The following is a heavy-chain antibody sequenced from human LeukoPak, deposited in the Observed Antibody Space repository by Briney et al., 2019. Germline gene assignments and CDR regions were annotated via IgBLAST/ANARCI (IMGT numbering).Heavy chain of an antibody. V-gene: IGHV3-23*01. D-gene: IGHD3-22*01. CDR1: GFTFSSYA. CDR2: ISGSGGST. Sequence: GGSLRLSCAASGFTFSSYAMSWVRQAPGKGLEWVSDISGSGGSTYYADSVKGRFTISRDNSKNTLYLQMNSLRAEDTAVYYCDTYYYDSSGYSDYWGQGTLVTVSS. CDR3: DTYYYDSSGYSDY. J-gene: IGHJ4*02.